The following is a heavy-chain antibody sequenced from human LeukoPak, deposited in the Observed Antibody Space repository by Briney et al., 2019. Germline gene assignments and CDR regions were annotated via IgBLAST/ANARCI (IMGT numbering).Heavy chain of an antibody. CDR1: GGSIRSSYYY. CDR2: IYDSGST. CDR3: ASPLRSGMDV. Sequence: SETLSLTCTVSGGSIRSSYYYWGWIRQPPGKGLEWIGSIYDSGSTYYNPSLKSRVTISVDTSKNQFSLKLSSVTAADTAVYYCASPLRSGMDVWGQGTTVTVSS. V-gene: IGHV4-39*01. J-gene: IGHJ6*02.